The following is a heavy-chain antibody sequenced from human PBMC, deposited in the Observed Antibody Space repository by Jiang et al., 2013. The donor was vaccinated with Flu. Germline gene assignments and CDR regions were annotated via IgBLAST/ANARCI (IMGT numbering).Heavy chain of an antibody. D-gene: IGHD3-22*01. V-gene: IGHV4-39*01. Sequence: GSGLVKPSETLSLTCTVSGGSISSSSYYWGWIRQPPGKGLEWIGSIYYSGSTYYNPSLKSRVTISVDTSKNQFSLKLSSVTAADTAVYYCARQTYYYDSSGYYLWYFDYWGQGTLVTVSS. CDR3: ARQTYYYDSSGYYLWYFDY. J-gene: IGHJ4*02. CDR1: GGSISSSSYY. CDR2: IYYSGST.